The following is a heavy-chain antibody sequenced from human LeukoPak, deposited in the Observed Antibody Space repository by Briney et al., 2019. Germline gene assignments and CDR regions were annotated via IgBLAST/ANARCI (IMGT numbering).Heavy chain of an antibody. D-gene: IGHD4-23*01. Sequence: GGSLRLSCAASGFTFSSSGMNWVRQALGKGLEWVSYISSATSTIYYADSVKGRFTISRDNAKNSLYLQMNSLRAEDTAVYYCARDVTYYGGDWFDPWGQGTLVTVSS. CDR1: GFTFSSSG. CDR2: ISSATSTI. V-gene: IGHV3-48*04. J-gene: IGHJ5*02. CDR3: ARDVTYYGGDWFDP.